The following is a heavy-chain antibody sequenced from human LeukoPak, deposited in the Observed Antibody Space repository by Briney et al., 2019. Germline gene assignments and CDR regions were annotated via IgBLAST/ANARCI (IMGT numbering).Heavy chain of an antibody. J-gene: IGHJ4*02. D-gene: IGHD5-18*01. CDR3: AKGLDTATVILTGVDY. CDR2: INPSGVST. Sequence: GASVKVSCKAFGYTFTSYYMHWVRQAPGQGLEWMGIINPSGVSTSFAQKFQGRVTMTRDTSASTVYMDLNSLTSEDTAVYYCAKGLDTATVILTGVDYWGQGTLVTVSS. CDR1: GYTFTSYY. V-gene: IGHV1-46*01.